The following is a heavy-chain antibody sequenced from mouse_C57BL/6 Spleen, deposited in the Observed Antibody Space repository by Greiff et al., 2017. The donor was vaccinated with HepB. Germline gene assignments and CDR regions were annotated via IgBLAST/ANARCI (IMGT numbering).Heavy chain of an antibody. V-gene: IGHV1-9*01. Sequence: QVQLQQSGAELMKPGASVKLSCKATGYTFTGYWIEWVKQRPGHGLEWIGEILPGSGSTNYNEKFKGKATFTADTSSNTAYMQLSILTTEDSAIYYCARHYGSSYDWYFDVWGTGTTVTVSS. CDR1: GYTFTGYW. D-gene: IGHD1-1*01. CDR3: ARHYGSSYDWYFDV. J-gene: IGHJ1*03. CDR2: ILPGSGST.